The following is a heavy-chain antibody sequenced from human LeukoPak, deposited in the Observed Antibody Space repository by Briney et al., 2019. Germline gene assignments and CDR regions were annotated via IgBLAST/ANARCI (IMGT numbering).Heavy chain of an antibody. V-gene: IGHV3-74*01. D-gene: IGHD5-18*01. Sequence: PGGSLRLSCAASGFTFSSYWMHWVRQAPGKGLVWVSRINSDGSSTSYADSVKGRFTISRDNAKNTLYLQMNSLRAEDTAVYYCARVDTAMVGYAFDIWGQGTMVTVSS. CDR2: INSDGSST. J-gene: IGHJ3*02. CDR3: ARVDTAMVGYAFDI. CDR1: GFTFSSYW.